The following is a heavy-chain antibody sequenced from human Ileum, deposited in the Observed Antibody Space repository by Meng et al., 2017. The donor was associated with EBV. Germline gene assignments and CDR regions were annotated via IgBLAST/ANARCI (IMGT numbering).Heavy chain of an antibody. CDR1: GGSISVINW. V-gene: IGHV4-4*02. Sequence: VQLRESGPGLVNPSGTLSLTCAVSGGSISVINWWSWVRQSPEKGLEWIGEMSDSGITHYNPSLKSRVTISADKSNNQFSLKLTSVTSADTAVYFCAKNGEKYFEYWGQGTLVTVSS. CDR3: AKNGEKYFEY. J-gene: IGHJ4*02. CDR2: MSDSGIT.